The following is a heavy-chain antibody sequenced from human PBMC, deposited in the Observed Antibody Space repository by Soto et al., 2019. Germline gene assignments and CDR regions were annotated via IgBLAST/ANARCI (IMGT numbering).Heavy chain of an antibody. CDR3: AKDRVPDGIYSSDY. D-gene: IGHD2-15*01. CDR1: GFSFRDFS. CDR2: IDLSGTTT. J-gene: IGHJ4*02. V-gene: IGHV3-23*01. Sequence: EVQLLESGGDLVQPGGSLRLSCAASGFSFRDFSMNWFRQAPGKGLEWVSFIDLSGTTTYYRDSVKGRFTMSKDKSRKTGYLQMNSLRVEDTAIYYCAKDRVPDGIYSSDYWGQGVLVTVSS.